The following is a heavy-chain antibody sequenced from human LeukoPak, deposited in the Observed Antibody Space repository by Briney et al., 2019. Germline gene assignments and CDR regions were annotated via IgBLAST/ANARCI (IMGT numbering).Heavy chain of an antibody. Sequence: SQTLSLTCTVSAVSISSGDYYWSWIRQPPGKGLVWIGYIYYSGSTYYYPSLNSRVTISVDTSNNQFSLKLSSVTAADTAVYYCARDSVRLPLDYWGQGTLVTVSS. CDR3: ARDSVRLPLDY. D-gene: IGHD5/OR15-5a*01. V-gene: IGHV4-30-4*01. J-gene: IGHJ4*02. CDR1: AVSISSGDYY. CDR2: IYYSGST.